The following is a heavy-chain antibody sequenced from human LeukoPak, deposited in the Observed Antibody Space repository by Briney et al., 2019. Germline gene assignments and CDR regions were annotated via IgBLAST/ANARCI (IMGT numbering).Heavy chain of an antibody. CDR2: IYYSGST. V-gene: IGHV4-39*01. CDR3: ARMVPEYSSSWDGLFDY. J-gene: IGHJ4*02. Sequence: SSETLSLTCTVSGGSISSYYWSWIRQPPGKGLEWIGSIYYSGSTYYNPSLKSRVTISVDTSKNQFSLKLSSVTAADTAVYYCARMVPEYSSSWDGLFDYWGQGTLVTVSS. D-gene: IGHD6-13*01. CDR1: GGSISSYY.